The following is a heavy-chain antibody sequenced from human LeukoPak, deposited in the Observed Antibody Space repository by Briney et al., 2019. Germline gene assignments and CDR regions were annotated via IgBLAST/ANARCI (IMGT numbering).Heavy chain of an antibody. V-gene: IGHV1-2*02. CDR3: ARVRVAGTGPFDY. D-gene: IGHD6-19*01. J-gene: IGHJ4*02. Sequence: GASVKVSCKASGYTFTGYYMHWVRQAPGQGLEWMGWINPNSGGTNYAQKFQGRVTMTRDTSISTAYMELSRLRSDDTAVYYCARVRVAGTGPFDYWGQGTLVTVSS. CDR1: GYTFTGYY. CDR2: INPNSGGT.